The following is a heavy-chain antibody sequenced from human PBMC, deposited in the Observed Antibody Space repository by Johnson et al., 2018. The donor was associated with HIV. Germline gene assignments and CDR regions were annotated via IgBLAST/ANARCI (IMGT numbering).Heavy chain of an antibody. Sequence: VQLVESGGNLVKPGGSLRLSCAASGFTFSSYGMHWVRQAPGKGLEWVANIKQDGSQKYYAGSVKGRFTISRDNAKNSLYLQMNSLRAEDTAVYYCAGGGAAAGTWDAFDMWGRGTLVTVSS. J-gene: IGHJ3*02. CDR2: IKQDGSQK. V-gene: IGHV3-7*01. CDR1: GFTFSSYG. CDR3: AGGGAAAGTWDAFDM. D-gene: IGHD6-13*01.